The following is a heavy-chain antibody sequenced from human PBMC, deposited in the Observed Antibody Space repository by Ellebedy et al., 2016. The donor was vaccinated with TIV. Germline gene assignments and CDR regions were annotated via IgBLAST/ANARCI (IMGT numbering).Heavy chain of an antibody. CDR3: ARGFPGAALSSGSYYNPYFDY. CDR2: IYHSGST. CDR1: GGSISSSNW. D-gene: IGHD3-10*01. Sequence: SETLSLXCAVSGGSISSSNWWSWVRQPPGKGLEWIGEIYHSGSTNYNPSLKSRVTISVDKSKNQFSLKLSSVTAADTAVYYCARGFPGAALSSGSYYNPYFDYWGQGTLVTVSS. V-gene: IGHV4-4*02. J-gene: IGHJ4*02.